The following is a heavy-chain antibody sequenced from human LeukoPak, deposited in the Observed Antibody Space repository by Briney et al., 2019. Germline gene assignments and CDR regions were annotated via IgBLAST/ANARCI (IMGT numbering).Heavy chain of an antibody. CDR2: IYTSGST. D-gene: IGHD3-3*01. Sequence: SETLSLTCTVSGGSISSGSYYWSWIRQPAGKGLECIGRIYTSGSTNYNPSLKSRVTISVDTSKNQFSLKLSSVTAADTAVYYCARGRITIFGGIQNYFDYWGQGTLVTVSS. J-gene: IGHJ4*02. CDR3: ARGRITIFGGIQNYFDY. CDR1: GGSISSGSYY. V-gene: IGHV4-61*02.